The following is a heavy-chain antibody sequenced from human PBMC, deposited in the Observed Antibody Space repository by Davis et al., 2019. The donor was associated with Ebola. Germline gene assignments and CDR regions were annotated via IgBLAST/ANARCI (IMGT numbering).Heavy chain of an antibody. V-gene: IGHV1-46*01. J-gene: IGHJ6*02. Sequence: AASVKVSCKASGYTFTSYYMHWVRQAPGQGLEWMGIINPSGGGTSYAQKFQGRVTMTRDTSTSTVYMELSSLRSEETAVYYCASPLGYCSSTSCNARRYYYYGMDVWGQGTTVTVSS. CDR2: INPSGGGT. CDR3: ASPLGYCSSTSCNARRYYYYGMDV. CDR1: GYTFTSYY. D-gene: IGHD2-2*01.